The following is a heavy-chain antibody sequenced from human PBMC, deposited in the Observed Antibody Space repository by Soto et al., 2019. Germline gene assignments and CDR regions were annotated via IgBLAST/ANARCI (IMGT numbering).Heavy chain of an antibody. Sequence: GGSLRLSCSGSGFTFSHHSLYWVRQPPGKGLQCVSSISGSGGNIYYAESVKGRFTISRDNSKNTLYLQMTSLSSEDSAVYYCVKVSGYCTGGSCFSYFDYWGQGTPVTVSS. V-gene: IGHV3-64D*06. CDR3: VKVSGYCTGGSCFSYFDY. D-gene: IGHD2-15*01. CDR1: GFTFSHHS. CDR2: ISGSGGNI. J-gene: IGHJ4*02.